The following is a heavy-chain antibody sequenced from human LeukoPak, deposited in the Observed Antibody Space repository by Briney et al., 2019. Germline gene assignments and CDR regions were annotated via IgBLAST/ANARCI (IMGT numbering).Heavy chain of an antibody. D-gene: IGHD6-13*01. CDR2: IYGGGTT. V-gene: IGHV3-53*05. CDR3: AKDGSSSWYFGDYYYYMDV. J-gene: IGHJ6*03. Sequence: PGGSLRLSCAASGFTVSNNYMSWVRQAPGKGLEWVSLIYGGGTTYYADSVKGRFTISSDSSKNTLYLQMNSLRAEDTAVYYCAKDGSSSWYFGDYYYYMDVWGKGTTVTVSS. CDR1: GFTVSNNY.